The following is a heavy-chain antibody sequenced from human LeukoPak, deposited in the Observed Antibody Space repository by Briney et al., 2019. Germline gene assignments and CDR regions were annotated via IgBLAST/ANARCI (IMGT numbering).Heavy chain of an antibody. CDR3: ARGPEASYYDSSGPHYFDY. J-gene: IGHJ4*02. D-gene: IGHD3-22*01. Sequence: ETLSLTCTVSGGSISSYYWSWIRQPAGKGLEWIGRIYTSGSTNYNPSLKSRVTMSVDTSKNQFSLKLSSVTAADTAVYYCARGPEASYYDSSGPHYFDYWGQGTLVTVSS. CDR1: GGSISSYY. V-gene: IGHV4-4*07. CDR2: IYTSGST.